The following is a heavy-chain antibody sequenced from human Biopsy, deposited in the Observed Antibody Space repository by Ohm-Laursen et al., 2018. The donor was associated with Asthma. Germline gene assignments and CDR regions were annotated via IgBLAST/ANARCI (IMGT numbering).Heavy chain of an antibody. CDR3: AKDFRGIAVAGDRGFDY. CDR1: GFMFRSFG. V-gene: IGHV3-23*01. J-gene: IGHJ4*02. Sequence: SLRLSCAASGFMFRSFGMHWVRQAPGKGLERVSAITGSGGTTYYADSVRGRFTISRDNYKRTLFLQMDSLSAEDTGVYYCAKDFRGIAVAGDRGFDYWGQGTLVTVSS. D-gene: IGHD6-19*01. CDR2: ITGSGGTT.